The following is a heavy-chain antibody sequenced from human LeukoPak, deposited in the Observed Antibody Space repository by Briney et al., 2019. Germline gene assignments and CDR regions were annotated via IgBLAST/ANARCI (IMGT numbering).Heavy chain of an antibody. V-gene: IGHV4-59*01. CDR2: IYYSGST. Sequence: PSETLSLTCTVSGGSISSYYWSWIRQPPGKGLEWIGYIYYSGSTNYNPSLKSRVTISVDTSKNQFSLKLTSVTAADTAVYYCARIKYVDTAMEREGFDYWGQGTLVSVSS. J-gene: IGHJ4*02. CDR1: GGSISSYY. D-gene: IGHD5-18*01. CDR3: ARIKYVDTAMEREGFDY.